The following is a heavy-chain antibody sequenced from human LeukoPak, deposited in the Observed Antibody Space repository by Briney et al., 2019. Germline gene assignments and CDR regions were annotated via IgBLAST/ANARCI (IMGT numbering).Heavy chain of an antibody. D-gene: IGHD4-23*01. J-gene: IGHJ6*03. CDR1: GYTFTSYD. Sequence: ASVKVSCKASGYTFTSYDINWVRQATGQGLEWMGWMNPNSGNTGYAQKFQGRVTMTRSTSISTAYMELSSLRSEDTAVYYCARTVAPASYYYYYYMDVWGKGTTVTISS. CDR3: ARTVAPASYYYYYYMDV. CDR2: MNPNSGNT. V-gene: IGHV1-8*01.